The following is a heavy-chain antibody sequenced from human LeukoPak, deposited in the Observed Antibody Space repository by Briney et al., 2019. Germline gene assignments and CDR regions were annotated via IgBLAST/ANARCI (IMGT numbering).Heavy chain of an antibody. D-gene: IGHD3-22*01. CDR1: GGSISSSSYY. J-gene: IGHJ2*01. CDR2: IYYSGST. Sequence: SETLSLTCTVSGGSISSSSYYWGWIRQPPRKGLEWIGSIYYSGSTYYNPSLKSRVTISVDTSKNQFSLKLSSVTAADTAVYYCARIPKTYYYDSSGQNRAYWYFDLWGRGTLVTVSS. CDR3: ARIPKTYYYDSSGQNRAYWYFDL. V-gene: IGHV4-39*01.